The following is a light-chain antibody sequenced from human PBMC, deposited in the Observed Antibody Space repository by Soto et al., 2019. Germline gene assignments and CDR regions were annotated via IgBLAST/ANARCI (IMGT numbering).Light chain of an antibody. CDR2: DVS. CDR3: SSYTSSSTLGV. Sequence: QSALTQPASVSGSPGQSITISCTGPSSDVGGYNYVSWYQQHTGKAPKLMIYDVSNRPSGVSNRFSGSKSGNTASLTISGLQAEDEADYYCSSYTSSSTLGVFGGGTKLTVL. CDR1: SSDVGGYNY. J-gene: IGLJ2*01. V-gene: IGLV2-14*01.